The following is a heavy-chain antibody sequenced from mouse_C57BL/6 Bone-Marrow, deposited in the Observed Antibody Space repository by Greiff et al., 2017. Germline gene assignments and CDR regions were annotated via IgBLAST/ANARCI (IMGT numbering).Heavy chain of an antibody. D-gene: IGHD2-12*01. J-gene: IGHJ3*01. CDR1: GYAFTNYL. CDR2: INPGSGGT. V-gene: IGHV1-54*01. CDR3: ARDSPWFAY. Sequence: QVQLQQSGAELVRPGTSVKVSCKASGYAFTNYLIEWVKQRPGQGLEWIGVINPGSGGTNYNEKFKGKATLTADKSSSTAYMQLSSLTSEDSAVYFCARDSPWFAYWGQGTLVTVSA.